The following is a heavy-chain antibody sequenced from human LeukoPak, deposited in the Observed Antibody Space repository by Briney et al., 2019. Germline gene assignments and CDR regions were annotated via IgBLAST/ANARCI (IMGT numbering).Heavy chain of an antibody. CDR1: GFTFISYA. V-gene: IGHV3-23*01. D-gene: IGHD2-8*01. Sequence: GSLRLSCAASGFTFISYAMSWVRQAPGKGLEWVSAISGSGGSTYYADSVKGRFTISRDNSKNTLYLQMNSLRAEDTAVYYCAKDYRYCTNGVCYTGGFDYWGQGTLVTVSS. J-gene: IGHJ4*02. CDR2: ISGSGGST. CDR3: AKDYRYCTNGVCYTGGFDY.